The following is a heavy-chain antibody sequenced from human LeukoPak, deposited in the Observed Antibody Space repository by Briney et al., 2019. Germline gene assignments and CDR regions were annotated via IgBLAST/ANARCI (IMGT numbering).Heavy chain of an antibody. CDR1: GFTFSDQY. Sequence: GSLRLSCAASGFTFSDQYMDWVRQPPGKGLEWIGEINHSGSTNYNPSLKSRVTISVDTSKNQFSLKLSSVTAADTAVYYCARSVAAAGKIAYYYYYMDVWGKGTTVTVSS. J-gene: IGHJ6*03. V-gene: IGHV4-34*01. CDR3: ARSVAAAGKIAYYYYYMDV. D-gene: IGHD6-13*01. CDR2: INHSGST.